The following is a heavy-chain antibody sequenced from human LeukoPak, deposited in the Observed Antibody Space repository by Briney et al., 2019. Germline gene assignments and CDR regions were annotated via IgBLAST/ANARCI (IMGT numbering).Heavy chain of an antibody. V-gene: IGHV4-31*03. D-gene: IGHD2-2*01. CDR2: IYYGGST. Sequence: SQTLSLTCTGSGGSISSGGYYWSWIRQHPGKGLEWIGYIYYGGSTYYNPSLKSRVTISVDTSKNQFSLKLSSVTAADTAVYYCARDGASYCSSTSCWFDPWGQGTLVTVSS. J-gene: IGHJ5*02. CDR1: GGSISSGGYY. CDR3: ARDGASYCSSTSCWFDP.